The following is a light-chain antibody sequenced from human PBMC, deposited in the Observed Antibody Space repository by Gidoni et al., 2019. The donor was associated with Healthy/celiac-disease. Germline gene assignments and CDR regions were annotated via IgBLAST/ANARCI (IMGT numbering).Light chain of an antibody. CDR2: AAS. CDR1: QGISSY. Sequence: AIRMTQSPSSFSASTGDRGTITCRASQGISSYLAWDQQKPGKAPKLLIYAASTLQSGVPSRFSGSGSGTDFTLTISCLQSEDFATYYCQQYYSYPPLTFGGGTKVEIK. CDR3: QQYYSYPPLT. V-gene: IGKV1-8*01. J-gene: IGKJ4*01.